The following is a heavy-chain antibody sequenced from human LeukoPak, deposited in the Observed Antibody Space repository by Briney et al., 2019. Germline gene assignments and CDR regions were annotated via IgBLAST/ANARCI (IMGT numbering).Heavy chain of an antibody. CDR3: ARAPWYGNSYAN. Sequence: GGSLTLSCEASEFPFSSFWMSWVRQAPGKGLEWVADIKADGSKKRYVDSVKGRFTISRDNAKNSLYLQMNSLTAEDTAVYYCARAPWYGNSYANGGQGTLVTVSS. D-gene: IGHD3-16*01. CDR2: IKADGSKK. V-gene: IGHV3-7*04. J-gene: IGHJ4*02. CDR1: EFPFSSFW.